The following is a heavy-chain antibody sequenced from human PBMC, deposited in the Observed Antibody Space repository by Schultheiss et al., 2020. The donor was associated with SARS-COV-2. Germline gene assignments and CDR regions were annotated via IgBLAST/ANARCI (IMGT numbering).Heavy chain of an antibody. J-gene: IGHJ4*02. V-gene: IGHV3-74*01. CDR1: GFSFSDFG. CDR3: AVFHIVPPAARDC. D-gene: IGHD2-2*01. Sequence: GGSLRLSCAASGFSFSDFGMHWVRQAPGKGLVWVSRLSGDGSTAAYADPVKGRFTISRDNSKNTLYLQMNSLRPEDTALYYCAVFHIVPPAARDCWGQGTLVTVSS. CDR2: LSGDGSTA.